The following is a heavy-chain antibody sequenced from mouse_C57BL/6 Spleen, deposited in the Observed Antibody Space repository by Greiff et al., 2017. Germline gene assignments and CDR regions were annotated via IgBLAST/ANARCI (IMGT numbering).Heavy chain of an antibody. CDR3: ASLTGLAY. CDR1: GFTFSSYT. Sequence: DVMLVESGGGLVKPGGSLKLSCAASGFTFSSYTMSWVRQTPEKRLEWVATISGGGGNTYYPDSVKGRFTISRDNAKNTLYLQMSSLRSEDTALYYCASLTGLAYWGQGTLVTVSA. J-gene: IGHJ3*01. D-gene: IGHD4-1*01. V-gene: IGHV5-9*01. CDR2: ISGGGGNT.